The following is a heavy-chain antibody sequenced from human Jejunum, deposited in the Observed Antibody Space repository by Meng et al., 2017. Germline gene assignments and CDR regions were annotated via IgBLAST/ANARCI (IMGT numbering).Heavy chain of an antibody. CDR3: TTAGAYPFDY. CDR2: IDDDGNTI. CDR1: GFTFRTRW. J-gene: IGHJ4*02. Sequence: EVPLGGSGGGFVPPGGSLRLSCAASGFTFRTRWMHWVRQAPGRGLEWVSRIDDDGNTIDYAGSVKGRFTISRDNAKNSLYLQMNSLRAEDTAVYYCTTAGAYPFDYWGQGTLVTVSS. V-gene: IGHV3-74*01.